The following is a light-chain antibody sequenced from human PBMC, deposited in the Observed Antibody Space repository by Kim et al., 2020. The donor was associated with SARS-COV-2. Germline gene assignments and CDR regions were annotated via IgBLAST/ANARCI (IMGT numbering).Light chain of an antibody. J-gene: IGLJ2*01. CDR3: SSYTSSSTVV. Sequence: QSALTQPPSVSGSPGQSITISCTGTSSDVGSYNRVSWYQQPPGTAPKLMIYEVSNRPSGVPDRFSGSKSGNTASLTISGLPAEDEAYYYCSSYTSSSTVVFGGGTQLTVL. CDR1: SSDVGSYNR. V-gene: IGLV2-18*02. CDR2: EVS.